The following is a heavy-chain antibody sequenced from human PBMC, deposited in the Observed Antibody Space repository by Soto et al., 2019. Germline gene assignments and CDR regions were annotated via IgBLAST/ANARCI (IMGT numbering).Heavy chain of an antibody. D-gene: IGHD2-15*01. V-gene: IGHV4-39*02. J-gene: IGHJ6*02. CDR2: ISYSGST. CDR1: GGSISRDSYY. CDR3: ARDFVVVVAAIYYYGMDV. Sequence: SETLSLTCTFSGGSISRDSYYWCWIRQSPEKGLEWIASISYSGSTYYNPTLKSRLIISVDTSKSQFSLKLSSVTAADTAVYYCARDFVVVVAAIYYYGMDVWGQGTTVT.